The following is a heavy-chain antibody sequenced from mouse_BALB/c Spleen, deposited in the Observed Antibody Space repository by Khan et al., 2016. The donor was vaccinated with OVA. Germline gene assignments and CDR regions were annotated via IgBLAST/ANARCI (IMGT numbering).Heavy chain of an antibody. CDR2: ISSGGDNT. Sequence: EVELVESGGGLVKPGGSLKLSCTASGFAFSSYDMSWVRQTPEKRLEWVAYISSGGDNTYSPDTVKGRFTISRDNATNTLYLQMSSLNSEDTAIYYCTRRPGYFDVWGAGTTVTVSS. CDR1: GFAFSSYD. V-gene: IGHV5-12-1*01. J-gene: IGHJ1*01. CDR3: TRRPGYFDV.